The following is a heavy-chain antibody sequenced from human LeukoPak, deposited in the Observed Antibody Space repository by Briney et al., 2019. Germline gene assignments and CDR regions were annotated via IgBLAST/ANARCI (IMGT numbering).Heavy chain of an antibody. CDR3: ARLASLYDSSGYYWGDY. CDR1: GYTFTGYY. Sequence: ASVKVSCKASGYTFTGYYMHWVRQAPGQGLEWMGWINPNSGGTNYAQKFQGRVTMTRDTSISTAYMELSRLRSDDTAVYYCARLASLYDSSGYYWGDYWGREPWSPSPQ. V-gene: IGHV1-2*02. J-gene: IGHJ4*02. CDR2: INPNSGGT. D-gene: IGHD3-22*01.